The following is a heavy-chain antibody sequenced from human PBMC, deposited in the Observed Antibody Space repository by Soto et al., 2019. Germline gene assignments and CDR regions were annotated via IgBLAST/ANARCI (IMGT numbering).Heavy chain of an antibody. V-gene: IGHV4-34*01. CDR3: ARDKITGLFDY. CDR1: GGSFSGYD. CDR2: INHSGSI. J-gene: IGHJ4*02. D-gene: IGHD2-8*02. Sequence: PSETLSLTCAVYGGSFSGYDWTWIRQPPGTGLEWIGEINHSGSINYNPSLKSRVTISVDTSKNQFSLKLTSVTAADTAVYYCARDKITGLFDYWGQGTLVTVSS.